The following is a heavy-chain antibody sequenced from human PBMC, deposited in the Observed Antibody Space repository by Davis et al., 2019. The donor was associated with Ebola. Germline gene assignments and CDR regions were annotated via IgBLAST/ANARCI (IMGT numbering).Heavy chain of an antibody. Sequence: MPSETLSLTCTVSGGSISSSSYYWSWIRQPPGKGLEWIGYIYYSGSTNYNPSLKSRVTISVDTSKNQFSLKLSSVTAADTAVYYCARARIFGVVNWFDPWGQGTLVTVSS. V-gene: IGHV4-61*01. D-gene: IGHD3-3*01. CDR2: IYYSGST. CDR1: GGSISSSSYY. J-gene: IGHJ5*02. CDR3: ARARIFGVVNWFDP.